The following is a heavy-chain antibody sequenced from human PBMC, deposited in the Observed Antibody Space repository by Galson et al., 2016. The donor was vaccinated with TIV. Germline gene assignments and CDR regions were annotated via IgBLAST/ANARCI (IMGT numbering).Heavy chain of an antibody. V-gene: IGHV1-2*02. Sequence: VKVSCKASGYIFINYYIHWVRQAPGQGLEWLGWFNPDSGATQYAQKFQGRVTMTRDTSISTAYMELRRLISDDTAVYYCARVNWARAFDYWGQGTQVTFSS. J-gene: IGHJ4*02. D-gene: IGHD7-27*01. CDR1: GYIFINYY. CDR2: FNPDSGAT. CDR3: ARVNWARAFDY.